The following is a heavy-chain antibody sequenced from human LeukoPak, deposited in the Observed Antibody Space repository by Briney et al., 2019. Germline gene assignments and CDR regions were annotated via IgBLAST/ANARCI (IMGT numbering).Heavy chain of an antibody. J-gene: IGHJ5*02. D-gene: IGHD6-19*01. Sequence: PGGSLRLSCVASGFSFSYYYMSWIRQAPGKGLEWVSVIYSDGTTYYADSVKGRFIISRDNSKNTLYLQMNNVRAEDTAVYYCAREGSSGWYEFWFDPWGQGTLVTVSS. CDR1: GFSFSYYY. CDR2: IYSDGTT. V-gene: IGHV3-66*01. CDR3: AREGSSGWYEFWFDP.